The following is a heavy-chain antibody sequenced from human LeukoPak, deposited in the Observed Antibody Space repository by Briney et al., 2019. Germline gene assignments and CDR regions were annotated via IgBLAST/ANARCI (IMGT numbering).Heavy chain of an antibody. D-gene: IGHD3-22*01. Sequence: PGGSLRLSCAASGFTFSTYWMSWVRQAPGKGLEWVANINQDGGEKYYVDSVKGRFTISRDNAKNSLCLQMNSLRAEDTAVYFCARASTPYHSSYYSPFDYWGQGTLVTVSS. CDR3: ARASTPYHSSYYSPFDY. J-gene: IGHJ4*02. V-gene: IGHV3-7*01. CDR2: INQDGGEK. CDR1: GFTFSTYW.